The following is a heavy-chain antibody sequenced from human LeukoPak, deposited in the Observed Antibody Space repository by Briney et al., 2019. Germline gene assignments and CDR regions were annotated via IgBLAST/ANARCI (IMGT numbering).Heavy chain of an antibody. J-gene: IGHJ5*02. CDR2: INPSGGST. V-gene: IGHV1-46*01. D-gene: IGHD6-19*01. CDR1: GYTFTSYY. CDR3: ARMTRYSSGWYDWFDP. Sequence: ASVKVSCEASGYTFTSYYMHWVRQAPGQGLEWMGIINPSGGSTSYAQKFQGRVTMTRDTSTSTVYMELSSQRSEDTAVYYCARMTRYSSGWYDWFDPWGQGTLVTVSS.